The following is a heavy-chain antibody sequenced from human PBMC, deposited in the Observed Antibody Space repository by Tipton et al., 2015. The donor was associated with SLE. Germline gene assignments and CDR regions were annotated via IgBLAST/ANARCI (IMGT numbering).Heavy chain of an antibody. J-gene: IGHJ4*02. CDR2: INHSGST. D-gene: IGHD6-6*01. Sequence: TLSLTCAVYGGSFSGYYWSWIRQPPGKGLEWIGEINHSGSTNYNPSLKSRVTLSVDTSKNQFSLKLSSVTAADTAVYYCARDRGGSSPVWGQGTLVTVSS. CDR1: GGSFSGYY. CDR3: ARDRGGSSPV. V-gene: IGHV4-34*01.